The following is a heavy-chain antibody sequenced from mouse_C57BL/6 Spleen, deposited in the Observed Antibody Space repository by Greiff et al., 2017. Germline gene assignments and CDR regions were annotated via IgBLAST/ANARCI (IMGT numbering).Heavy chain of an antibody. V-gene: IGHV1-18*01. CDR1: GYTFTDYN. Sequence: VQLQQSGPELVKPGASVKIPCKASGYTFTDYNMDWVKQSHGKSLEWIGDINPNNGGTIYNQKFKGKATLTVDKSSSTAYMELRSLTSEDTAVYYCARSRETGKGYFDYWGQGTTLTVSS. D-gene: IGHD4-1*01. CDR3: ARSRETGKGYFDY. J-gene: IGHJ2*01. CDR2: INPNNGGT.